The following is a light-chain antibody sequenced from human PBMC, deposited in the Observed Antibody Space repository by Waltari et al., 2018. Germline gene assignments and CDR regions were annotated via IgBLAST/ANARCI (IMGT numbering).Light chain of an antibody. CDR3: HLSGGSPRT. CDR1: QTVANTY. V-gene: IGKV3-20*01. CDR2: GPS. J-gene: IGKJ4*01. Sequence: ESVLTQSPGTLSLSPGERATLSCRATQTVANTYLHWYQLKPGQAPRLLIAGPSSRATGIPDRFSGSGSGTDFTLTISRLEPEDFAVYYCHLSGGSPRTFGGGTKVEIK.